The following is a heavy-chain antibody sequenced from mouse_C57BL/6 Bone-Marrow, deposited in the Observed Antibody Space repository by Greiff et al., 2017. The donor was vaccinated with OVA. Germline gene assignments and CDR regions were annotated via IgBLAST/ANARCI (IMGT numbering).Heavy chain of an antibody. CDR1: GYTFTDYE. D-gene: IGHD1-1*01. Sequence: LQQSGAELVRPGASVTLSCKASGYTFTDYEMHWVKQTPVHGLDWIGAIDPETGGTAYNQKFKGKAILTADKSSSTAYMELRSLTSEDSAVYYCTRTYGSSDVYFDVGGTGTTVTVSS. CDR2: IDPETGGT. J-gene: IGHJ1*03. CDR3: TRTYGSSDVYFDV. V-gene: IGHV1-15*01.